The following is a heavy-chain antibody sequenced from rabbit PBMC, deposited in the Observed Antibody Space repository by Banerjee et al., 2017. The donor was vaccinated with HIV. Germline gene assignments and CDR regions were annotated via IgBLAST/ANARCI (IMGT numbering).Heavy chain of an antibody. CDR3: ARNGDL. Sequence: QSLEESGGDLVKPGASLTLTCTASGFSFSSNYYIWWVRQAPGKGLEWIGYIYGDSSGITYYASWAKGRFTISKTSSTTVTLQMTSLTAADTATYFCARNGDLWGPGTLVTVS. CDR2: IYGDSSGIT. CDR1: GFSFSSNYY. V-gene: IGHV1S40*01. J-gene: IGHJ6*01.